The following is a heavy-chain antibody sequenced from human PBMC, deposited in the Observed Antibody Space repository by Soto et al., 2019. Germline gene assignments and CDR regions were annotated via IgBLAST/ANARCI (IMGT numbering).Heavy chain of an antibody. CDR3: AIQKGKLWFGELLSPNFDY. Sequence: QLQLQESGPGLVKPSETLSLTCTVSGGSISSSSYYWGWSRQPPGKGLEWIGSIYYSGSTYYNPSLKSRVTISVDTSKKQFSLKLSSVTAADTAVYYCAIQKGKLWFGELLSPNFDYWGQGTLVTVSS. CDR1: GGSISSSSYY. V-gene: IGHV4-39*01. D-gene: IGHD3-10*01. J-gene: IGHJ4*02. CDR2: IYYSGST.